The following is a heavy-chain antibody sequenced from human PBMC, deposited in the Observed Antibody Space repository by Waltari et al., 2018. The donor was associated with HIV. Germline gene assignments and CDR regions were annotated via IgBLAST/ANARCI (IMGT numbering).Heavy chain of an antibody. CDR3: ARETLLGESYLDP. CDR2: IYSSGTT. J-gene: IGHJ5*02. V-gene: IGHV4-4*07. D-gene: IGHD3-10*01. Sequence: QVHLQESGPGLVKTSETLSLTCNVSGGSIKSYYWSWVRQTAGKGLEWIWLIYSSGTTDPHPPVTSRLTMSAYTSKSHCSPKLRSVTAADTAVYFCARETLLGESYLDPWGQGTLVTVSS. CDR1: GGSIKSYY.